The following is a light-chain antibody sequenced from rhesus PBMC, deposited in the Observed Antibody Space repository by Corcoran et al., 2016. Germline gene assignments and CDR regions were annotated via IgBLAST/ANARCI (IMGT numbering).Light chain of an antibody. V-gene: IGKV1-25*01. CDR3: QQHNSYPFT. CDR1: PGIRNY. J-gene: IGKJ4*01. Sequence: DIQMTQSPSSLSASVGDRVTITCRASPGIRNYLAWSQQKPGKAPQLLIYATSTLQSGVPSRFSGRGSGTDFTLTISSLQPEDSATYYCQQHNSYPFTFGGGTKVEV. CDR2: ATS.